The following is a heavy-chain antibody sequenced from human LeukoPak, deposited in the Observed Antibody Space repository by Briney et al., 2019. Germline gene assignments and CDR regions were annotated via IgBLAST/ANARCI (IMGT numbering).Heavy chain of an antibody. V-gene: IGHV1-18*01. D-gene: IGHD4-17*01. J-gene: IGHJ4*02. CDR3: ARDRDYGDYNTQDLFVY. Sequence: GDSVKVSCKASGYTLTSYGISWVRQAPGQGLEWMGWISAYNGNTNYAQKLQGRVTMTTDTSTSTAYMELRSLRSDDTAVYYCARDRDYGDYNTQDLFVYWGQGTLVTVSS. CDR1: GYTLTSYG. CDR2: ISAYNGNT.